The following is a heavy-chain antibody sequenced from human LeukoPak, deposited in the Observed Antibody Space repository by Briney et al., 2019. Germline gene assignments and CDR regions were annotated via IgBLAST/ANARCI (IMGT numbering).Heavy chain of an antibody. CDR1: GYTFTSYG. CDR3: ARDFFRDTAMATPFDY. Sequence: GASVKVSCKASGYTFTSYGISWVRQAPGQGLEWMGWISAYNGNTNYAQKLRGRVTMTTDTSTSTAYMELRSLRSDDTAMYYCARDFFRDTAMATPFDYWGQGTLVTVSS. J-gene: IGHJ4*02. V-gene: IGHV1-18*01. CDR2: ISAYNGNT. D-gene: IGHD5-18*01.